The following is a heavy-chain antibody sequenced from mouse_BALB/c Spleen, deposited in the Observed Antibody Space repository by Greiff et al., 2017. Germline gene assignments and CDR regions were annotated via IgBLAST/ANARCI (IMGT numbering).Heavy chain of an antibody. V-gene: IGHV1-82*01. CDR2: IYPGDGDT. CDR1: GYAFSSSW. CDR3: ANGEVQQEFAD. Sequence: QVQLQQSGPELVKPGASVKISCKASGYAFSSSWMNWVKQRPGQGLEWIGRIYPGDGDTNYNGKFKGKATLTADKSTSTAYMQLSSLTSVDSAVYFCANGEVQQEFADWGQGTPGTVSA. J-gene: IGHJ3*01. D-gene: IGHD2-14*01.